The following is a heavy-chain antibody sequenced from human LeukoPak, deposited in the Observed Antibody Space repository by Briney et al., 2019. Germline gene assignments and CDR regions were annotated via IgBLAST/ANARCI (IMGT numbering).Heavy chain of an antibody. V-gene: IGHV1-8*01. D-gene: IGHD7-27*01. CDR1: GYTFTSYD. J-gene: IGHJ4*02. Sequence: ASVKVSCTASGYTFTSYDFNWVRQATGQRPEWMGWMSPNSGDTGYAQKFQDKVTMTRNTSISTAYMELSSLRSDDTAVYYCARGPPNWGYDYWGPGTLVTVSS. CDR3: ARGPPNWGYDY. CDR2: MSPNSGDT.